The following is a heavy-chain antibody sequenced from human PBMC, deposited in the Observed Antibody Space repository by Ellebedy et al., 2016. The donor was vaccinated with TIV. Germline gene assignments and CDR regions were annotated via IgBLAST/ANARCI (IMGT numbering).Heavy chain of an antibody. Sequence: GGSLRLXCAASGFTFSDSAMHWVRQAPGRGLEWVAVISYDGSDRYYADSVRGRFTISRDNSKNTLYLQMNSLRPEDTAVYYCAAGYSSSWDESPLGYWGQGTLVTVSS. V-gene: IGHV3-30-3*01. J-gene: IGHJ4*02. CDR1: GFTFSDSA. CDR2: ISYDGSDR. CDR3: AAGYSSSWDESPLGY. D-gene: IGHD6-13*01.